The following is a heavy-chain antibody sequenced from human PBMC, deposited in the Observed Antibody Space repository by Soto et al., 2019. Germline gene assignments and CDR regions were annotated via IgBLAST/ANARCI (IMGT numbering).Heavy chain of an antibody. CDR2: ISYDGSNK. CDR3: ARSNYGDYDPYYFDY. CDR1: GFTFSSYA. J-gene: IGHJ4*02. V-gene: IGHV3-30-3*01. Sequence: QVQLVESGGGVVQPGRSLRLSCAASGFTFSSYAMHWVRQAPGKGLEWVAVISYDGSNKYYADSVKGRFTISRDNSKNTLYLQMNSLRAEDTAVYYCARSNYGDYDPYYFDYWGQGTLVTVSS. D-gene: IGHD4-17*01.